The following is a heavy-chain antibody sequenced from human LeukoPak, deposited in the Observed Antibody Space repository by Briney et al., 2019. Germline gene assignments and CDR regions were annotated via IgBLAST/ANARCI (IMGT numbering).Heavy chain of an antibody. V-gene: IGHV1-69*05. D-gene: IGHD5-12*01. J-gene: IGHJ6*03. CDR3: AREGVNIVATFPASTYYYYYMDV. CDR1: GGTFSSYA. CDR2: IIPIFGTA. Sequence: SVKVSCKASGGTFSSYAISWVRQAPGQGLEWMGRIIPIFGTANYAQKFQGRVTITTDDSTSTAYMELSSLRSEDMAVYYCAREGVNIVATFPASTYYYYYMDVWGKGTTVTVSS.